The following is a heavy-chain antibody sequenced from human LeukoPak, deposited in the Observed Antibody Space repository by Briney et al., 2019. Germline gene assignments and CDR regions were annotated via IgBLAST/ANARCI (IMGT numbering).Heavy chain of an antibody. CDR3: ARVQGSWYEFDY. V-gene: IGHV4-39*07. CDR1: GGSISSSIYY. D-gene: IGHD6-13*01. CDR2: VFYNGAT. Sequence: SETLSLTCIVSGGSISSSIYYWAWVRQPPGKGLEWIGTVFYNGATQYSPSLRSRVTISIDTSTNQFSLKLTSVTAADTALYYCARVQGSWYEFDYWGQGTLVTVSS. J-gene: IGHJ4*02.